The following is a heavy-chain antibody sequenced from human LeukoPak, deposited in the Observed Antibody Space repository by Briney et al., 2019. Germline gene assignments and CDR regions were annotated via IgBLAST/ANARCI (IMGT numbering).Heavy chain of an antibody. CDR1: GFRFSSYD. J-gene: IGHJ4*02. CDR2: ISSSGSTI. D-gene: IGHD5-18*01. V-gene: IGHV3-48*03. CDR3: ASGYSYGYGYFDY. Sequence: PGGSLSLSCAASGFRFSSYDMNWVRQAPGKGLEWVSYISSSGSTIYYADSVKGRFTISRDNAKNSLYLQMNSLRAEDTAAYYCASGYSYGYGYFDYWGQGTLVTVSS.